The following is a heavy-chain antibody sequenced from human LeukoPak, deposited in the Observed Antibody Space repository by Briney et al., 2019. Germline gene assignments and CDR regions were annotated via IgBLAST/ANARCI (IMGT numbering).Heavy chain of an antibody. D-gene: IGHD4-17*01. CDR2: IYSGGNT. V-gene: IGHV3-53*01. CDR3: ARDGDYGLGYFDY. Sequence: GGSLRLSCAASGFTVSSNYMSRVRQAPGKGLEWVSVIYSGGNTYYADSVKGRFTISRDNSKNTVYLQMNSLRAEDTAVYYCARDGDYGLGYFDYWGQGTLVTVSS. J-gene: IGHJ4*02. CDR1: GFTVSSNY.